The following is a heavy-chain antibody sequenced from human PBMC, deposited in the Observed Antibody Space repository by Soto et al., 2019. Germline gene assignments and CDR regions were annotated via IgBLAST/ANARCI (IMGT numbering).Heavy chain of an antibody. D-gene: IGHD3-22*01. Sequence: SEILSLTCSVSGDSITSGGFYWSWIRQLPGKGLDWIGRIHSSGSTSYNPSLMSRLTLSIDTSKNQFSLKLTSVTAADTAVFYCARLRLADTGGYGEFDPWGQGTLVTVSS. CDR2: IHSSGST. V-gene: IGHV4-31*03. CDR3: ARLRLADTGGYGEFDP. CDR1: GDSITSGGFY. J-gene: IGHJ5*02.